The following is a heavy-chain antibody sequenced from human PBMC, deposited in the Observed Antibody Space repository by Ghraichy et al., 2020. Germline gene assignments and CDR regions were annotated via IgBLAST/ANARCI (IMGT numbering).Heavy chain of an antibody. CDR3: ARGRMSSTRTSLEY. Sequence: SQTLSLTCTVSGGSISSLYWSWIRQPPGKGLEWIGYIYYSVSTSYNPSLKSRVAISIDTSKNQFSLNLSSVTAADTAVYYCARGRMSSTRTSLEYWGQGTLVTVSS. CDR1: GGSISSLY. J-gene: IGHJ4*02. CDR2: IYYSVST. V-gene: IGHV4-59*11. D-gene: IGHD6-13*01.